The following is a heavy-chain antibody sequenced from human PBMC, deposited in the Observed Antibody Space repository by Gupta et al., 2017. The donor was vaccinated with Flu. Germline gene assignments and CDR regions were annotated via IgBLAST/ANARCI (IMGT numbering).Heavy chain of an antibody. CDR3: AKNGDTYTAGWFDCEE. J-gene: IGHJ1*01. CDR2: TSSDGSNK. CDR1: QFTFTTYA. D-gene: IGHD6-19*01. Sequence: QVQLVESGGGVVQPGRSLRLSCAASQFTFTTYAMHWVRQAPGKGLEWVAVTSSDGSNKYDADSVKGRFTISREKSKNTVYLQTYSLRAEDTAVYYWAKNGDTYTAGWFDCEEWGQG. V-gene: IGHV3-30*18.